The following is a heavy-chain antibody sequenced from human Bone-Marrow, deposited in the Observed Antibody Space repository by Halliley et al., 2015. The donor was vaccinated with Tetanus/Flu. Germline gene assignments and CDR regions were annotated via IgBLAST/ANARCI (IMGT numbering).Heavy chain of an antibody. J-gene: IGHJ6*01. CDR3: ARVGGSGFGAHSYGLDV. CDR1: GGSIDSAHW. V-gene: IGHV4-4*02. Sequence: LVQPSGTLSLTCAVSGGSIDSAHWWSWVRQSPRKGLEWIGEIYFSGSTNYNPSLKSRVTISLDKSKNQFSLNLSSVTAADTALYYCARVGGSGFGAHSYGLDVWGQGTMVTVSS. D-gene: IGHD3-16*01. CDR2: IYFSGST.